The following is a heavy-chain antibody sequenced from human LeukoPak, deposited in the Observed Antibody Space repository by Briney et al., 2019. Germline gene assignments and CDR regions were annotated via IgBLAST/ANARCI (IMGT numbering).Heavy chain of an antibody. CDR3: ARDDNYGIFVNVDY. D-gene: IGHD4-11*01. CDR1: GYTFTSYY. J-gene: IGHJ4*02. V-gene: IGHV1-2*02. Sequence: ASVTVSCKASGYTFTSYYMHWVRQAPGQGPEWMGWISTSTGDTKYTQKFQGRVTLTTDTSTSTAYMELSSLRSDDTAVYYCARDDNYGIFVNVDYWGQGTLVTVSS. CDR2: ISTSTGDT.